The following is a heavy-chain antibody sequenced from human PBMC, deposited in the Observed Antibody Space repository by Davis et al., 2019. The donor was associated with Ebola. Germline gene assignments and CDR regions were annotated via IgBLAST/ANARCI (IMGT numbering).Heavy chain of an antibody. V-gene: IGHV1-18*01. CDR1: GYTFTSYG. Sequence: ASVKVSCKASGYTFTSYGISWVRQAPGQGLEWMGWISAYNGNTNYAQKLQGRVTMTTDTSTSTAYMELRSLRSDDTAVYYCAREIVGLHLGELSPWDWFDPWGQGTLVTVSS. CDR2: ISAYNGNT. CDR3: AREIVGLHLGELSPWDWFDP. D-gene: IGHD3-16*02. J-gene: IGHJ5*02.